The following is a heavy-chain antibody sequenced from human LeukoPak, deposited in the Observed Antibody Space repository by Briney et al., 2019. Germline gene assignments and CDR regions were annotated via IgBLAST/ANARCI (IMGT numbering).Heavy chain of an antibody. CDR3: ATTEYSSSFPFDY. J-gene: IGHJ4*02. D-gene: IGHD6-6*01. Sequence: ETLSLTCAVYGGSFSGYYWSWVRQVPGKGLEWVSVIYNGGSTYYADSVKGRFTISRDNSKNTLYVQMNSLRAEDAAIYYCATTEYSSSFPFDYWGQGTLVTVSS. V-gene: IGHV3-66*01. CDR1: GGSFSGYY. CDR2: IYNGGST.